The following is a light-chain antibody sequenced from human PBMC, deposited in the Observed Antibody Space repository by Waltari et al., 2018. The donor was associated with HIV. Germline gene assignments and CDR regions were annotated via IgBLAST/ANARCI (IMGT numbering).Light chain of an antibody. CDR1: QNINNY. Sequence: DIQMTQSPSSLSASIGDRVTISCRASQNINNYLNLYQQKPGKAPKILIYTATNLQSGVPSRFRGGGSGTDFTLSITSLQPEDFATYFCQQSYSSPTFGPGTTVEVK. CDR3: QQSYSSPT. CDR2: TAT. J-gene: IGKJ3*01. V-gene: IGKV1-39*01.